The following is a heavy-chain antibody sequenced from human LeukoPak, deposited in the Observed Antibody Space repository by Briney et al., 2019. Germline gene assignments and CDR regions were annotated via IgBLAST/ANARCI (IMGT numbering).Heavy chain of an antibody. V-gene: IGHV4-39*01. CDR3: ARGEQCQLSIDY. J-gene: IGHJ4*02. Sequence: SETLSLTCTVSGGSISSSSYYWGWIRQPPGKGLEWIGSIYYSGSTYYNPSLKSRVTISVDTSKNQFSLKLSSVTAADTAVYYCARGEQCQLSIDYWGQGTLVTVSS. CDR2: IYYSGST. D-gene: IGHD2-2*01. CDR1: GGSISSSSYY.